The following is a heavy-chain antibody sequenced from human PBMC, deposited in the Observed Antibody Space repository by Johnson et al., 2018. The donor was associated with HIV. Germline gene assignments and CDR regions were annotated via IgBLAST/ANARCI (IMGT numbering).Heavy chain of an antibody. CDR1: VFTLSSNY. CDR2: IYSGGST. D-gene: IGHD2-15*01. CDR3: ARYCSGGSCYSGVGAFDI. Sequence: VPLVESGGGLVQPGGSLRLSCAASVFTLSSNYMSWVRQAPGKGLEWVSVIYSGGSTYYADSVKGRFTISRDNSKNTLYLRMNSLRAEDTAGYYCARYCSGGSCYSGVGAFDIWGQGTMVTVSS. V-gene: IGHV3-66*01. J-gene: IGHJ3*02.